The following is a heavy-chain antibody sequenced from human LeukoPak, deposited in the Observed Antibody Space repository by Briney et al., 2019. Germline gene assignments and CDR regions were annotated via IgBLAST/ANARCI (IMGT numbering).Heavy chain of an antibody. V-gene: IGHV3-23*01. J-gene: IGHJ4*02. CDR3: AILSSGSSSGKFDY. Sequence: GGSLRLSCAASGFTFSSYAMSWVHQAPGEGLEWVSAISGSGGSTYYADSVKGRFTISRDNSKNTLYLQMNSLRAEDTAVYYCAILSSGSSSGKFDYWGQGTLVTVSS. CDR2: ISGSGGST. CDR1: GFTFSSYA. D-gene: IGHD3-10*01.